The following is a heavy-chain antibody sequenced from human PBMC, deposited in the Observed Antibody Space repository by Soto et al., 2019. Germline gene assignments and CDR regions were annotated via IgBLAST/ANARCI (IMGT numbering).Heavy chain of an antibody. CDR1: GGSISSYY. V-gene: IGHV4-59*01. CDR2: IYYSGST. Sequence: SETLSLTCTVSGGSISSYYWSWIRQPPGKGLEWIGYIYYSGSTNYNPSLKSRVTISVDTSKNQFSLKLSSVTAADTAVYYCARSHYYYGSGSYSWFDPWGQGTLVTVSS. CDR3: ARSHYYYGSGSYSWFDP. J-gene: IGHJ5*02. D-gene: IGHD3-10*01.